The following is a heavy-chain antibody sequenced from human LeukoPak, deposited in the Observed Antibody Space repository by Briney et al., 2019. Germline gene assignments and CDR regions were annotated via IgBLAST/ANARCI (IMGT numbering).Heavy chain of an antibody. J-gene: IGHJ5*02. CDR1: GYTFTSYG. V-gene: IGHV1-18*01. D-gene: IGHD2/OR15-2a*01. CDR2: ISAYNGNT. Sequence: ASVKVSCKASGYTFTSYGISWVRQAACQWVEGMGWISAYNGNTNYAQKLQARVTMTTDTSTSTAYMELRSLRSDDTAVYYCARVNRKSGWFDPWGQGTLVTVSS. CDR3: ARVNRKSGWFDP.